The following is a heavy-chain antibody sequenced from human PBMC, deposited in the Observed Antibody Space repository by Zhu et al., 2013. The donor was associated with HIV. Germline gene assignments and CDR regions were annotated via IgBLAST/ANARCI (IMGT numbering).Heavy chain of an antibody. CDR2: INPSGGST. J-gene: IGHJ5*02. CDR1: GGTFSSYA. V-gene: IGHV1-46*01. CDR3: ARVSDWFDP. Sequence: QVQLVQSGAEVKKPGSSVKVSCKASGGTFSSYAITWVRQAPGQGLEWMGIINPSGGSTSYAQKFQGRVTMTRDTSTSTVYMELSSLRSEDTAVYYCARVSDWFDPWGQGTLVTVSS.